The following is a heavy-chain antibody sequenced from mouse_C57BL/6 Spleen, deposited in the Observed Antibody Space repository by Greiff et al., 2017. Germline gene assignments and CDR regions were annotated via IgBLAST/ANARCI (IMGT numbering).Heavy chain of an antibody. CDR1: GYTFTSYW. Sequence: VQGVESGAELAKPGASVKLSCKASGYTFTSYWMHWVKQRPGQGLEWIGYINPSSGYTKYNQKFKDKATLTADKSSSTAYMQLSSLTYEDSAVYYCASPLLGYAMDYWGQGTSVTVSS. CDR2: INPSSGYT. J-gene: IGHJ4*01. CDR3: ASPLLGYAMDY. D-gene: IGHD4-1*01. V-gene: IGHV1-7*01.